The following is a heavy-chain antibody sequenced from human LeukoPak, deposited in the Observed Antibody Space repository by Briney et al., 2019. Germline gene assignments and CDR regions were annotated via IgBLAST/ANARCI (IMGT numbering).Heavy chain of an antibody. CDR3: AKVPAALWFGVNYFDY. CDR1: GFTFSSYA. Sequence: GGSLRLSCAASGFTFSSYAMSWVRQAPGKGLEWVSAISGSGGSTYYADSVKGRFTISRDNFKNTLYLQMSSLRAEDTAVYYCAKVPAALWFGVNYFDYWGQGTLVTVSS. V-gene: IGHV3-23*01. J-gene: IGHJ4*02. D-gene: IGHD3-10*01. CDR2: ISGSGGST.